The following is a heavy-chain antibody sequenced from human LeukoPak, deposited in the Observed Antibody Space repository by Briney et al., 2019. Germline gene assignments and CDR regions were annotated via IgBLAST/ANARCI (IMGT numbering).Heavy chain of an antibody. J-gene: IGHJ4*02. CDR3: ARAFGSSGYPDY. D-gene: IGHD3-22*01. Sequence: PGGSLRLSCAASGFTFSSHSMNWVRQAPGKGLEWVSSISSSSSYIYYADSVKGRFTISRDNAKNSLYLQMNSLRAEDTAVYYCARAFGSSGYPDYWGQGTLVTVSS. CDR1: GFTFSSHS. CDR2: ISSSSSYI. V-gene: IGHV3-21*01.